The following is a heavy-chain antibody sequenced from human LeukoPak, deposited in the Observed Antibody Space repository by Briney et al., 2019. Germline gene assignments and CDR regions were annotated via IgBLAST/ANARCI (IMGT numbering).Heavy chain of an antibody. CDR2: IRYDGSNK. Sequence: GGSLRLSCAASGSTFSSYGMHWVRQAPGKGLEWVAFIRYDGSNKYYADSVKGRFTISRDNSKNTLYLQMNSLRAEDTAVYYCAKDPYSSGWLSKYYFDYWGQGTLVTVSS. D-gene: IGHD6-19*01. CDR3: AKDPYSSGWLSKYYFDY. CDR1: GSTFSSYG. V-gene: IGHV3-30*02. J-gene: IGHJ4*02.